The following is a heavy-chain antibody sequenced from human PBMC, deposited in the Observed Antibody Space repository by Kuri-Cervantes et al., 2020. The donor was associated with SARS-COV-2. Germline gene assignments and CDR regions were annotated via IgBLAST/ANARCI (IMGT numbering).Heavy chain of an antibody. J-gene: IGHJ4*02. CDR1: GFTFDDYG. V-gene: IGHV3-20*04. CDR2: INWNGGST. D-gene: IGHD5-24*01. CDR3: ARENRDGYKGGFDY. Sequence: ETLSLTCAASGFTFDDYGMSWVRQAPGKGLEWVSGINWNGGSTGYADSVKGRFTISRDNSKNTLYLQMNSLRAEDTAVYYCARENRDGYKGGFDYWGQGTLVTVSS.